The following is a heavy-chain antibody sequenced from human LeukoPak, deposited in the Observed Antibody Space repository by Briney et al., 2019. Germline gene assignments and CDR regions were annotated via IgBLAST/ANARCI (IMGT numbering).Heavy chain of an antibody. V-gene: IGHV3-21*01. CDR1: GFDFNIYS. CDR3: SRDLDCTVTACYGGDDGFDI. J-gene: IGHJ3*02. Sequence: PGGSLRLSCAASGFDFNIYSMNWVRQAPGKGLEWVASISRRSLYIYYPDSLRGRFTIYRDNAEKSLYLQMNDLRAEDTAVYYCSRDLDCTVTACYGGDDGFDIWGQGTMVTVSS. D-gene: IGHD2-8*02. CDR2: ISRRSLYI.